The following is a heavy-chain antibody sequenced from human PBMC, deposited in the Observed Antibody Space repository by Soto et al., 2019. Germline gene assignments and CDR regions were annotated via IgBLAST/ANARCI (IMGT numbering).Heavy chain of an antibody. CDR3: ARDQGGLLFLDPPLDY. CDR1: GFTFSSYE. J-gene: IGHJ4*02. D-gene: IGHD2-21*02. Sequence: EVQLVESGGGLIQPGGSLRLSCAASGFTFSSYEMNWVRQAPGKGLEWVSYISSTGSTIYYADSVKGRFTISRDNAKNSLYLQMNSLRAEDTAVYYCARDQGGLLFLDPPLDYWGQGTLVTVSS. CDR2: ISSTGSTI. V-gene: IGHV3-48*03.